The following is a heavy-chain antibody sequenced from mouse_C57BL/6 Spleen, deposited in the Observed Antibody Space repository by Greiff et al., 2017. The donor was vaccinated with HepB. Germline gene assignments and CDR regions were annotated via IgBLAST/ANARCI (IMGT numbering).Heavy chain of an antibody. CDR3: ARQATVVARRYAMDY. V-gene: IGHV1-31*01. CDR1: GYSFTGYY. CDR2: IYPYNGVS. Sequence: DVQLQESGPELVKPGASVKISCKASGYSFTGYYMHWVKQSHGNILDWIGYIYPYNGVSSYNQKFKGKATLTVDKSSSTAYMELRSLTSEDSAVYYCARQATVVARRYAMDYWGQGTSVTVSS. D-gene: IGHD1-1*01. J-gene: IGHJ4*01.